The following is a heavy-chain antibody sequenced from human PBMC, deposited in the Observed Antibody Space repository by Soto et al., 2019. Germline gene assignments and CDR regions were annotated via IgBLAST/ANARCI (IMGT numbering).Heavy chain of an antibody. CDR1: GGSISSGGYY. CDR2: IYYSGST. J-gene: IGHJ5*02. CDR3: AREDIVVVPAARGRFDP. V-gene: IGHV4-31*03. D-gene: IGHD2-2*01. Sequence: LSRTCTVSGGSISSGGYYWSWIRQHPGKGLEWIGYIYYSGSTYYNPSLKSRVTISVDTSKNQFSLKLSSVTAADTAVYYCAREDIVVVPAARGRFDPWGQGTLVTVSS.